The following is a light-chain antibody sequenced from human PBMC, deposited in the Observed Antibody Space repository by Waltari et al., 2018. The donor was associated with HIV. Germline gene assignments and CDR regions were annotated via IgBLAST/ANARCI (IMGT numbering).Light chain of an antibody. V-gene: IGLV1-51*01. Sequence: QPVLTQPPSVSAAPGRSVTITCSGSTSNIETNYVSWYQQIPGTAPKLLIYDNNKRPSGIPERFSGSKSATSATLGSTGLQTGDEAEYFCGTWDSSLNTPVFGGGSRLTVL. CDR3: GTWDSSLNTPV. CDR1: TSNIETNY. J-gene: IGLJ2*01. CDR2: DNN.